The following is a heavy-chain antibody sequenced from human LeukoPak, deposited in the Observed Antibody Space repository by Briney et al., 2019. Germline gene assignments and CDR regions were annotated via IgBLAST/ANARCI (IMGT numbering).Heavy chain of an antibody. J-gene: IGHJ4*02. CDR2: IYYSGST. D-gene: IGHD2-21*01. CDR3: VRDCGNFEIDY. V-gene: IGHV4-34*01. Sequence: SETLSLTCDVYSGSFGGYYWSWIRQPPGKGLEWIGSIYYSGSTLYNPSLKGRVTISADTSKKQYSLKVTSVTAADTAVYYCVRDCGNFEIDYWGQGTLVTVSS. CDR1: SGSFGGYY.